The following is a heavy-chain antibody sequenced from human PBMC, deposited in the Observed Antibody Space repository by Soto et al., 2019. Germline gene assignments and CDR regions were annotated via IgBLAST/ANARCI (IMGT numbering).Heavy chain of an antibody. CDR2: ISSNGGST. V-gene: IGHV3-64*01. D-gene: IGHD5-12*01. CDR1: GFTFSSYA. J-gene: IGHJ4*02. CDR3: ARGGRGYEFDY. Sequence: EVQLVESGGGLVQPGGSLRLSCAASGFTFSSYAMHWVRQAPGKGLEYVSAISSNGGSTYYANSVKGRVTISRDNSKSTLYLQLGSLRAEDMAVYYCARGGRGYEFDYWGQGTLVTVSS.